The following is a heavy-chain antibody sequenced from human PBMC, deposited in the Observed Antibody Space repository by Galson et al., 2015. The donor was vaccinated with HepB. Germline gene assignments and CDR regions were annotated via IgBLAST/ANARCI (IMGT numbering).Heavy chain of an antibody. D-gene: IGHD3-22*01. V-gene: IGHV3-23*01. J-gene: IGHJ4*02. Sequence: SLRLSCAASGFTFSSYAMSWVRQAPGKGLEWVSAISGSGGSTYYADSVKGRFTISRDNSKNTLYLQMNSLRAEDTAVYYCAKSLYYGDFFDYWGQGTLVTVSS. CDR1: GFTFSSYA. CDR2: ISGSGGST. CDR3: AKSLYYGDFFDY.